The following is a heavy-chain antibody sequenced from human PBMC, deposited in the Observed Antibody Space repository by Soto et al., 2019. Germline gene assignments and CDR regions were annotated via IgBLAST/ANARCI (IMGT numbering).Heavy chain of an antibody. D-gene: IGHD3-3*01. CDR3: AKDKSPPYDFWRGNRPATTAFDY. Sequence: EVQLLESGGGLVQPGGSLRLSCAASGFTFSSYAMSWVRQAPGKGLEWVSAISGSGGSTYYADSVKGRFTISRDNSKNTLYLQMNSLRAEDTAVYYCAKDKSPPYDFWRGNRPATTAFDYWGQGTLVTVSS. V-gene: IGHV3-23*01. J-gene: IGHJ4*02. CDR2: ISGSGGST. CDR1: GFTFSSYA.